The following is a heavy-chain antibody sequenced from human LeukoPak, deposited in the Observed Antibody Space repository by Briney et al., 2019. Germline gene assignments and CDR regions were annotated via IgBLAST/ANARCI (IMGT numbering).Heavy chain of an antibody. J-gene: IGHJ6*02. D-gene: IGHD3-10*01. Sequence: GGSLRLSCAASGFTFSSYAMSWVRQAPGKGLEWVSAISGSGGSTYYADSVKGRFTISRDNSKNTLYLQMNSLRAEDTAVYYCAKDLFTTYGEVRGYYYYGMDVWGQGTTVTVSS. V-gene: IGHV3-23*01. CDR1: GFTFSSYA. CDR2: ISGSGGST. CDR3: AKDLFTTYGEVRGYYYYGMDV.